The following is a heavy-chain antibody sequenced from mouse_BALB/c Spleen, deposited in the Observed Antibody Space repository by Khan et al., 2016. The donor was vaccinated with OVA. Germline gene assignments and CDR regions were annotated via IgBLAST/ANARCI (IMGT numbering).Heavy chain of an antibody. D-gene: IGHD1-1*02. CDR2: ISTGGHYT. CDR3: ARLAYYYNSDGFAY. V-gene: IGHV5-6*01. Sequence: EVQLQESGGDLVKPGGSLKLSCAASGFTFSTYGMSWVRQTPDKRLEWVATISTGGHYTYYIDSVQGRFTISRANAKNTLHLQMSSLKSEDTAMYYCARLAYYYNSDGFAYWGQGTLVTVSA. CDR1: GFTFSTYG. J-gene: IGHJ3*01.